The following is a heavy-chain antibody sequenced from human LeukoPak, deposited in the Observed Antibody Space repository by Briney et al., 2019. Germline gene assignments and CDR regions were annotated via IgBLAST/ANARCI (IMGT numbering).Heavy chain of an antibody. J-gene: IGHJ4*02. V-gene: IGHV3-23*01. Sequence: GGSLRLSCAASGFTFSSYAMSWVRQAPRKGLEWVSAVSGSGGSTYYADSVKGRFTISRDNSKNTLYLQMNSLIAEDTAVYYCAKDLLYGGNSDYWGQRTLVTVSS. CDR3: AKDLLYGGNSDY. CDR2: VSGSGGST. D-gene: IGHD4-23*01. CDR1: GFTFSSYA.